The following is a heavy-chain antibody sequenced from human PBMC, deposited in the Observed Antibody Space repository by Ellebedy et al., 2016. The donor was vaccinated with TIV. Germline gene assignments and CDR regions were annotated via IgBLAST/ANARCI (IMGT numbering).Heavy chain of an antibody. Sequence: GVSLKISCAASGFTFDDHGMSWVRQTPGKGLEWVSGINWNGGSARYTDSVKGRFTISRDNAKNSLYLQLNSLRAEDTALYYCARDALNHYGSGSYFDSWGQGTLVTVSS. CDR1: GFTFDDHG. J-gene: IGHJ4*02. CDR2: INWNGGSA. D-gene: IGHD3-10*01. V-gene: IGHV3-20*04. CDR3: ARDALNHYGSGSYFDS.